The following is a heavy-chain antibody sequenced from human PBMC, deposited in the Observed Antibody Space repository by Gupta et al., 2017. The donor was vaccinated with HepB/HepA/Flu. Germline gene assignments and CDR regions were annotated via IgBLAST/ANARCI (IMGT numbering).Heavy chain of an antibody. Sequence: QLQLQESGPGLVKPSETLSLTCPVSGGSISSSSFYWGWIRQPPGQGLEWIGSIYYSGSTYYNPSLTSRVTISVDTSKNQFSLKLSSVTAADTAVYYCARQDCGGDCLMPGLYYYYYYYMDVWGKGTTVTVSS. CDR1: GGSISSSSFY. J-gene: IGHJ6*03. D-gene: IGHD2-21*01. V-gene: IGHV4-39*01. CDR2: IYYSGST. CDR3: ARQDCGGDCLMPGLYYYYYYYMDV.